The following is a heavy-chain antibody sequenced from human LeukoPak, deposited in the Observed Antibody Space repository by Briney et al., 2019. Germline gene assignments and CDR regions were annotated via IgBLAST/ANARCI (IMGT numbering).Heavy chain of an antibody. CDR1: GGSISSYY. Sequence: SSETLSLTSTVSGGSISSYYWSWIRQPPGKGLEWIGYIYYSGSTNYNPSLKSRVTISVDTSKNQFSLKLSSVTAADTAVYYCARDRGVAVAGLNLWGQGTLVTVSS. V-gene: IGHV4-59*01. D-gene: IGHD6-19*01. J-gene: IGHJ5*02. CDR3: ARDRGVAVAGLNL. CDR2: IYYSGST.